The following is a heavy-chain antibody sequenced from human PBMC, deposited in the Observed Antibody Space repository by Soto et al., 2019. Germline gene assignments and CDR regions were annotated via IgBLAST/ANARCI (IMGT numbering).Heavy chain of an antibody. CDR1: GGSFSGYY. D-gene: IGHD3-3*01. J-gene: IGHJ4*02. CDR2: INHSGST. CDR3: ASVANYDFWSGYYSHYFDY. Sequence: SETLSLTCAVYGGSFSGYYWSWIRQPPGKGLEWIGEINHSGSTNYNPSLKSRVTISVDTSKNQFSLKLSSVTAADTAVYYCASVANYDFWSGYYSHYFDYWGQGTLVTVSS. V-gene: IGHV4-34*01.